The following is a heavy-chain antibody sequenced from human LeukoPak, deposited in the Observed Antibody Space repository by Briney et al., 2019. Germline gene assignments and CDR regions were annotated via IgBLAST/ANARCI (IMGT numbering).Heavy chain of an antibody. D-gene: IGHD5-12*01. J-gene: IGHJ4*02. CDR2: TSSSSSTI. CDR1: GFTFTSYS. V-gene: IGHV3-48*02. CDR3: ARIRYSGYDSFDY. Sequence: PGGSLRLSCTAPGFTFTSYSMNWVRQAPGKGLEWVSYTSSSSSTIYYADSVKGRFTISRDNAKNSLYLQMSSLRDEDTAVYYCARIRYSGYDSFDYWGQGTLVTVSS.